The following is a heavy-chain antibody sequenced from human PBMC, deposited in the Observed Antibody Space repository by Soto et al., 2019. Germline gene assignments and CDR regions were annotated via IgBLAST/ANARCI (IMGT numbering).Heavy chain of an antibody. V-gene: IGHV3-23*01. Sequence: EGQLLESGGGLVQPGGSLRLSCAASGFTFSSYAMSWVRQAPGKGLEWVSAISGSGGNTYYADSVKGRFTISRDNSKNTLYLQMNSLRAEDTAVYYCAKVTPEGGAAAAGNSDFQHWGQGTLVTVSS. CDR2: ISGSGGNT. J-gene: IGHJ1*01. CDR1: GFTFSSYA. D-gene: IGHD6-13*01. CDR3: AKVTPEGGAAAAGNSDFQH.